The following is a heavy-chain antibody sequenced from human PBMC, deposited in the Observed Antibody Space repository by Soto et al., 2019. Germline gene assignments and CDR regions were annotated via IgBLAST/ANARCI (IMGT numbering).Heavy chain of an antibody. CDR3: AKGGIGRAAGLEY. D-gene: IGHD2-21*01. CDR2: ISDGGDGS. V-gene: IGHV3-23*01. CDR1: GFTFSSYA. Sequence: EVQVLESGGGLVQPGGSLRLSCAASGFTFSSYAMTWVRQAPGKGLEWISSISDGGDGSYYADSVKGRFTLSRDNSKNTLSLQMNSLRADDTAVYYCAKGGIGRAAGLEYWGQGTLVTVSS. J-gene: IGHJ4*02.